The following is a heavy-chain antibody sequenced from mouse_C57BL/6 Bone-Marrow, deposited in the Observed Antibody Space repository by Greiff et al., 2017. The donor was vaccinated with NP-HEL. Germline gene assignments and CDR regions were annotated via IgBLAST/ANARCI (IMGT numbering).Heavy chain of an antibody. J-gene: IGHJ2*01. CDR2: ISSGSSTI. CDR1: GFTFSDYG. CDR3: ARGTGTPRYYFDY. D-gene: IGHD4-1*01. Sequence: EVQVVESGGGLVKPGGSLKLSCAASGFTFSDYGMHWVRQAPEKGLEWVAYISSGSSTIYYADTVKGRFTISRDNAKNTLFLQMTSLRSEDTAMYYCARGTGTPRYYFDYWGQGTTLTVSS. V-gene: IGHV5-17*01.